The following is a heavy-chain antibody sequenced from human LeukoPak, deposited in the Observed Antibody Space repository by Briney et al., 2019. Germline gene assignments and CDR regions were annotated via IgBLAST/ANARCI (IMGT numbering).Heavy chain of an antibody. CDR3: ARQLATSGEWAFDY. D-gene: IGHD3-3*02. V-gene: IGHV4-39*01. CDR1: GGSIRSHY. Sequence: PSETLSHTRTVSGGSIRSHYWGWIRQPPGKGLEWIGSMYHSGNTYYNSSLKRRVTIYVDTSKNQFSLKLRSVTAADTAVYYCARQLATSGEWAFDYWGEGSLVTVSS. CDR2: MYHSGNT. J-gene: IGHJ4*02.